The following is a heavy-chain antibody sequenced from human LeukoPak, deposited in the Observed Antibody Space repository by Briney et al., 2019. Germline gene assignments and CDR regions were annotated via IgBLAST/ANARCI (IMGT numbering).Heavy chain of an antibody. CDR3: AKDLRFYYYDSSGYYPHFDY. J-gene: IGHJ4*02. CDR2: ISGSGGST. V-gene: IGHV3-23*01. D-gene: IGHD3-22*01. CDR1: GFTFSNYA. Sequence: GGSLRLSCAASGFTFSNYAMNWVRQAPGKGLEWVSAISGSGGSTYYADSVKGRFTISGDNSKKTLYLQMNSLRAEDTAVYYCAKDLRFYYYDSSGYYPHFDYWGQGILATVSS.